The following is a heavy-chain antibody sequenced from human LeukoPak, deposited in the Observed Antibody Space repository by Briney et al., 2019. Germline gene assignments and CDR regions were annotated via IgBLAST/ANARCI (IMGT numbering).Heavy chain of an antibody. CDR3: ASTPGIAVAVYDY. CDR1: GYAFTGYY. V-gene: IGHV1-2*02. J-gene: IGHJ4*02. Sequence: ASVKVSCKASGYAFTGYYMHWVRQAPGQGLEWMGWINPNSGGTNYAQKFQGRVTMTRDTSISTAYMELSRLRSDDTAAYYCASTPGIAVAVYDYWGQGTLVTVSS. D-gene: IGHD6-19*01. CDR2: INPNSGGT.